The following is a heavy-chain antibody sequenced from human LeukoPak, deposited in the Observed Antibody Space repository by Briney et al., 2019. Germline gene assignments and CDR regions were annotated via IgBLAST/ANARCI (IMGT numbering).Heavy chain of an antibody. CDR2: INHSGST. J-gene: IGHJ6*02. CDR1: GGSFSGYY. CDR3: ARGGLYYYGSGSYPYYYGMDV. V-gene: IGHV4-34*01. Sequence: SETLSLTCAVYGGSFSGYYWSWIRQPPGKGLEWIGEINHSGSTNYNPSLESRVTISVDTSKNQFSLKLSSVTAADTAVYYCARGGLYYYGSGSYPYYYGMDVWGQGTTVTVSS. D-gene: IGHD3-10*01.